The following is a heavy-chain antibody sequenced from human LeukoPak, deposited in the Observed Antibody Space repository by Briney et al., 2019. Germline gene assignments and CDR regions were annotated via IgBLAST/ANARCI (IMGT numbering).Heavy chain of an antibody. V-gene: IGHV3-74*01. CDR1: GFTFSSYW. CDR2: INPGGSSI. D-gene: IGHD2-2*01. J-gene: IGHJ4*02. CDR3: ERIYQAHDY. Sequence: PGGSLRLSCAASGFTFSSYWMHWVRQVPGKGLVWVARINPGGSSITYADSVKGRFTISRDNAKNTLYLQMDSLRAEDTCVYYCERIYQAHDYWRQGTLVSVS.